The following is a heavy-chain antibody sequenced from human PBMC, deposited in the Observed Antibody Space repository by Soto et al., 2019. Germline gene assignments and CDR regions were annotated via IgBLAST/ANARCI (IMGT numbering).Heavy chain of an antibody. CDR3: AIYYGSGDVKTEGNWFDP. D-gene: IGHD3-10*01. Sequence: QVQLQQWGAGLLKPSETLSLTCAVYGGSFSGYCWSWSRQPPGKGLEWMGEINHSGSTHYNPSLKTRVTISVHTSKNQYSLKLSYVPAADTAVYYCAIYYGSGDVKTEGNWFDPWGQGTLVTVSS. J-gene: IGHJ5*02. CDR1: GGSFSGYC. V-gene: IGHV4-34*01. CDR2: INHSGST.